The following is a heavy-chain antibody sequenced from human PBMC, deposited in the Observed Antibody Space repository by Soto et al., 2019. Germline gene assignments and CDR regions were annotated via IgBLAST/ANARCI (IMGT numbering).Heavy chain of an antibody. CDR3: ARGGSSWCAEYYQH. Sequence: QVQLVQSGAEVKKPGASVKVSCKASGYTFTNYGISWVRQAPGQGPEWMGWISGYNGNTNYAQTLQGRVTMTTDTSTSTAYMERRILGSDGTAVYYCARGGSSWCAEYYQHWGQGTLVIVSS. CDR2: ISGYNGNT. V-gene: IGHV1-18*01. D-gene: IGHD6-13*01. CDR1: GYTFTNYG. J-gene: IGHJ1*01.